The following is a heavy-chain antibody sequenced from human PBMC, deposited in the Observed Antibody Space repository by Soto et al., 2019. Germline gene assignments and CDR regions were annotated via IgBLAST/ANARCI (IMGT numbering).Heavy chain of an antibody. Sequence: QVQLVQSGPEVKKPGASVKVSCKTSGYTFTSYGISWVRQAPGQGLEWMGWITTDKGKTTYAQKFQGRVAMTTDTPTSTAYMDLRSLSSDDTAVYYCATRSPAFDYWGQGTLVTVSS. CDR3: ATRSPAFDY. CDR2: ITTDKGKT. V-gene: IGHV1-18*01. J-gene: IGHJ4*02. CDR1: GYTFTSYG.